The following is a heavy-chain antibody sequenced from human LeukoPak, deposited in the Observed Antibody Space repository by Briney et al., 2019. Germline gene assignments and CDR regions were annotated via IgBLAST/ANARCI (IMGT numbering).Heavy chain of an antibody. CDR1: GFTFSRFW. CDR3: AKPPLYDFWSGYYFDY. J-gene: IGHJ4*02. CDR2: IRPDGSDR. D-gene: IGHD3-3*01. V-gene: IGHV3-7*03. Sequence: PGGSLRLSCAASGFTFSRFWMTWVRQAPGKALEWVANIRPDGSDRNYADSVRGRLTISRDNAKSSLYLQMNSLRAEDTAVYYCAKPPLYDFWSGYYFDYWGQGTLVTVSS.